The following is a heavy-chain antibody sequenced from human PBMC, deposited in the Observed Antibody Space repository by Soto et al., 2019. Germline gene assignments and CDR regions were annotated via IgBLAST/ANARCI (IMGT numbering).Heavy chain of an antibody. J-gene: IGHJ5*02. CDR3: ARETAAAGTGWFDP. Sequence: QVQLQESGPRLVKPSQTLSLTCTVSGGSISSGGYYWSWIRQHPGKGLEWIGYIYYSGSTYYNPSLKSRVTISVDTSKNQFSLKLSSVTAADTAVYYCARETAAAGTGWFDPWGQGTLVTVSS. CDR2: IYYSGST. CDR1: GGSISSGGYY. V-gene: IGHV4-31*03. D-gene: IGHD6-13*01.